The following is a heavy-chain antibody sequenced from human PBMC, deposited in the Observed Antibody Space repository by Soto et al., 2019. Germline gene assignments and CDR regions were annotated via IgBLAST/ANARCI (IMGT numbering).Heavy chain of an antibody. D-gene: IGHD3-10*01. CDR2: INPRDSDV. J-gene: IGHJ3*02. CDR3: ARPDYNQDVWYHTYDI. V-gene: IGHV5-51*01. Sequence: GESLKISCKGLDYTFSAYWIGWVRQMPGKGLEWMAVINPRDSDVKYSPPFEGQVTISADKSINTAFLQWRSLKASDTAMYYCARPDYNQDVWYHTYDIWGQGTMVTVSS. CDR1: DYTFSAYW.